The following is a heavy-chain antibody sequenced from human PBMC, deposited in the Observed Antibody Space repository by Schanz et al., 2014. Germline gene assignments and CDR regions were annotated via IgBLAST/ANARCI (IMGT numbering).Heavy chain of an antibody. CDR3: ARDRRNADLDY. J-gene: IGHJ4*02. CDR1: GFGFSSYS. D-gene: IGHD1-1*01. Sequence: EVQLVESGGGLIQPGGSLRLSCAASGFGFSSYSMNWVRQAPGKGLEWVSYISGSSRTIYYADSVKGRFTISRDNSKNSLYLQMNSLRAEDTAVYYCARDRRNADLDYWGQGTLVTVSS. CDR2: ISGSSRTI. V-gene: IGHV3-48*04.